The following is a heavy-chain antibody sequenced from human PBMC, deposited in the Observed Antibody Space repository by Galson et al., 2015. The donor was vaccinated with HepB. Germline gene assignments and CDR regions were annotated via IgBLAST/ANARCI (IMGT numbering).Heavy chain of an antibody. CDR1: GYTFTSYD. V-gene: IGHV1-18*04. J-gene: IGHJ4*02. Sequence: SVKVSCKASGYTFTSYDISWVRQAPGQGLEWMGWISAYNGNTNYAQKLQDRVTMTTDTSTSTAYMELRSLRSDDTAVYYCAREWTGRYPPAYYFDYWGQGTLVIVSS. CDR2: ISAYNGNT. D-gene: IGHD1-26*01. CDR3: AREWTGRYPPAYYFDY.